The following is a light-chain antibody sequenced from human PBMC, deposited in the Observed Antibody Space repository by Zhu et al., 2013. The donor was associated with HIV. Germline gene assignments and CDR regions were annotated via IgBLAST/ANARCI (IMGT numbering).Light chain of an antibody. J-gene: IGKJ1*01. V-gene: IGKV3-20*01. CDR2: GAS. CDR3: QQYGISPVT. Sequence: EIVLTQSPGTLSLSPGERATLSCRASQSVSSSYLAWYQQKPGQAPRLLIYGASSRATGIPDRFSGSGSGTDFTLTISGLEPEDFAVYYCQQYGISPVTFGQGTKVEI. CDR1: QSVSSSY.